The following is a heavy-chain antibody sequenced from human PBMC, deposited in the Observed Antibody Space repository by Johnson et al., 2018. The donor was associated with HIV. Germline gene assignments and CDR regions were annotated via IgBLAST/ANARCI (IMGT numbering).Heavy chain of an antibody. CDR3: ARDHHWGFTTGPHDAFDI. Sequence: QVQLVESGGGVVQPGRSLRLSCAASGFTFSNYAMHWVRQAPGKGLEWVAVISYDGSNKYNADSVTGRFTISRDNSKNTLYLQMNSLRAEDTAGYYCARDHHWGFTTGPHDAFDIWGQGTLVTVSS. CDR1: GFTFSNYA. V-gene: IGHV3-30*04. J-gene: IGHJ3*02. D-gene: IGHD7-27*01. CDR2: ISYDGSNK.